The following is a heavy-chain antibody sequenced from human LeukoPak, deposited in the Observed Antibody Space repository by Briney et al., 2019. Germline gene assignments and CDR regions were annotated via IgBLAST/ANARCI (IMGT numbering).Heavy chain of an antibody. Sequence: GGSLRLPCAASGFTFSSYSMNWVRQAPGKGLEWVSYISSSSSTIYYADSVKGRFTISRDNAKNSLYLQMNSLRTEDTAVYYCARDFTGWARLGFDYWGQGTLVAVSS. CDR3: ARDFTGWARLGFDY. D-gene: IGHD6-19*01. J-gene: IGHJ4*02. CDR2: ISSSSSTI. V-gene: IGHV3-48*04. CDR1: GFTFSSYS.